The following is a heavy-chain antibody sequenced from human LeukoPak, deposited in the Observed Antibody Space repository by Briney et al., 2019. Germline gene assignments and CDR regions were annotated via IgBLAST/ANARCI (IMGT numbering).Heavy chain of an antibody. J-gene: IGHJ4*02. V-gene: IGHV4-39*01. CDR3: ARHDEVVITTPHFDY. CDR2: IYYSGST. CDR1: GGSISSGGYY. D-gene: IGHD3-22*01. Sequence: PSETLSLTCTVSGGSISSGGYYWGWIRQPPGKGLEWIGSIYYSGSTYYNPSLKSRVTISVDTSKNQFSLKLSSVTAADTAVYYCARHDEVVITTPHFDYWGLGTLVTVSS.